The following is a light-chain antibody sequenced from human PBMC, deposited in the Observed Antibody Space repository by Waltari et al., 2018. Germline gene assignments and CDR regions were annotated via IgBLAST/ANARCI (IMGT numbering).Light chain of an antibody. CDR2: QDI. CDR3: QALGSNRWV. V-gene: IGLV3-1*01. J-gene: IGLJ3*02. Sequence: SSELTQPPSVSVSPGQTASIPFSGDILGSKYASWYQHKPGQSPLLVIYQDINRPSGIPVRFSGSKSGNTATLTISGTQAMDDADYYCQALGSNRWVFGGGTKLTVL. CDR1: ILGSKY.